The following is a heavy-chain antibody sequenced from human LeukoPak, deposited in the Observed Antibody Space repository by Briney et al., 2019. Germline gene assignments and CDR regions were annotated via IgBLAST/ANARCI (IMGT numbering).Heavy chain of an antibody. CDR2: IWYDGSNK. V-gene: IGHV3-33*01. Sequence: GGSLRLSCAASGFTFSSYGMHWVRQAPGKGLEWVAVIWYDGSNKYYADPVKGRFTISRDNSKNTLYLQMNSLRAEDTAVYYCARDKSGLLWFGESSSSMDVWGQGTTVTVSS. J-gene: IGHJ6*02. D-gene: IGHD3-10*01. CDR3: ARDKSGLLWFGESSSSMDV. CDR1: GFTFSSYG.